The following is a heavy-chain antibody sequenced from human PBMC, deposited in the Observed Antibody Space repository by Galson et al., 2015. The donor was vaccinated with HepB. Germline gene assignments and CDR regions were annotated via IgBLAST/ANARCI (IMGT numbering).Heavy chain of an antibody. J-gene: IGHJ4*02. D-gene: IGHD3-10*01. Sequence: SVKVSCKVSGYKFGDLSIHWVRQAPGKGLEWMGGFDLEVGDTFYGQSFQGRITMTGDTSTDTAYMELSSLTYEDTAGYFCGARRFGELYFDYWGQGTQATVSS. CDR2: FDLEVGDT. V-gene: IGHV1-24*01. CDR3: GARRFGELYFDY. CDR1: GYKFGDLS.